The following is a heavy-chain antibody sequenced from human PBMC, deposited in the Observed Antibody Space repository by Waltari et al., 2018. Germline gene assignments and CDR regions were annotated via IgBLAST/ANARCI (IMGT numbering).Heavy chain of an antibody. J-gene: IGHJ4*02. CDR1: GYPLTELA. V-gene: IGHV1-24*01. Sequence: QVQLVQSGAEVTKPGASVTVSCKVYGYPLTELAMHWVRQAPGKGLEWMGGFDHEDGETIYAQKFQGRVTMTEDTSTDTAYMELSSLRSEDTAVYYCATDRREGFDYWGQGTLVTVSS. CDR2: FDHEDGET. CDR3: ATDRREGFDY.